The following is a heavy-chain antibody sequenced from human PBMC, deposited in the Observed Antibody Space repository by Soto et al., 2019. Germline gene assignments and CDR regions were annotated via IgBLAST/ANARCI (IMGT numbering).Heavy chain of an antibody. CDR1: GYTFTSYG. Sequence: QVQLVQSGAEVKKPGASVKVSCKASGYTFTSYGISWVRQAPGQGLEWMGWTSAYNGNTNYAQKLQGRVTMTTDTSTSTAYMELRSLRSDDMAVYYCARRQWLVGGYYYGMDVWGQGTTVTVSS. CDR3: ARRQWLVGGYYYGMDV. V-gene: IGHV1-18*03. CDR2: TSAYNGNT. J-gene: IGHJ6*02. D-gene: IGHD6-19*01.